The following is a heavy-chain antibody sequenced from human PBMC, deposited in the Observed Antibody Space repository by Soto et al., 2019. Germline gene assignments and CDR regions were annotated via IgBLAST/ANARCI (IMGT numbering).Heavy chain of an antibody. D-gene: IGHD4-4*01. Sequence: VQLVESGGGLVQPGGSLRLSCAASGFTFSVYWMHWVRQAPGKGLVWVSRIDSDGSTTSYGDSVKGRFTISRDNAKSTLYLQMNSLRAEDTAVYYCARPGYSNYGPGVDVWGQGTTVTVSS. CDR3: ARPGYSNYGPGVDV. CDR2: IDSDGSTT. J-gene: IGHJ6*02. V-gene: IGHV3-74*01. CDR1: GFTFSVYW.